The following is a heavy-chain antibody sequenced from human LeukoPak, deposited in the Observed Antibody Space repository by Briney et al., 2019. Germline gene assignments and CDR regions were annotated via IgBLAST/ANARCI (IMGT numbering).Heavy chain of an antibody. Sequence: GASVKVSCKASGGTFSSYAISWVRQAPGQGLEWMGMIYPRDGSTSYVQNFQGRVTVTRDTSTTTVHMELRGLRSEDTAVYYCARDQEGFDYWGQGTVVTVSS. V-gene: IGHV1-46*01. CDR2: IYPRDGST. J-gene: IGHJ4*02. CDR1: GGTFSSYA. CDR3: ARDQEGFDY.